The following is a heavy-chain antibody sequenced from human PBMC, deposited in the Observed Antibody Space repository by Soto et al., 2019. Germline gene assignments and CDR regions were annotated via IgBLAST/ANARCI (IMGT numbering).Heavy chain of an antibody. CDR3: AKDPIRYTKGDSLVSYFDY. CDR2: ISGSGGST. D-gene: IGHD2-21*02. Sequence: PGGSLRLSCAASGFTFSSYAMSWVRQAPGKGLEWVSAISGSGGSTYYADSVKGRFTISRDNSKNTLYLQMNSLRAEDTAVYYCAKDPIRYTKGDSLVSYFDYWGQGTLVTVSS. CDR1: GFTFSSYA. V-gene: IGHV3-23*01. J-gene: IGHJ4*02.